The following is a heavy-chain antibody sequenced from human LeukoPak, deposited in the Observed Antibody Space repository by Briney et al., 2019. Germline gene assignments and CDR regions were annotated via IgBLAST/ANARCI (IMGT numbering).Heavy chain of an antibody. V-gene: IGHV1-3*01. Sequence: ASVKVSCKASGYTFTSYAIQWVRQAPGQRLEWMGWINAGNGKTKYSQEFQGRVTITRDTSATTDYMELSSLRSEDTAVYYCARARWTSTVTTYYLDYWGQGTLVTVSS. J-gene: IGHJ4*02. CDR2: INAGNGKT. D-gene: IGHD4-17*01. CDR3: ARARWTSTVTTYYLDY. CDR1: GYTFTSYA.